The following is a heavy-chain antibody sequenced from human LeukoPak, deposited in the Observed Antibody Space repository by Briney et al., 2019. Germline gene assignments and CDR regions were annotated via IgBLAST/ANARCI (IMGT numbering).Heavy chain of an antibody. V-gene: IGHV4-59*12. J-gene: IGHJ4*02. D-gene: IGHD3-10*01. CDR2: IYYSGST. CDR3: ARDKGSGSYQFGY. CDR1: DGAIAGYS. Sequence: SETLSLTCTVSDGAIAGYSWSWIRQPPGKGLEWIGYIYYSGSTNYNPSLKSRVTISVDTSKNQFSLKLSSVTAADTAVYYCARDKGSGSYQFGYWGQGTLVTVSS.